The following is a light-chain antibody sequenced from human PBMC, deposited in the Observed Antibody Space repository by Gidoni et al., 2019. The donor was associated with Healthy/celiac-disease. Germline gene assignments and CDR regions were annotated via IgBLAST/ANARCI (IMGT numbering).Light chain of an antibody. J-gene: IGLJ2*01. CDR2: QDS. CDR3: QAWDSSTGV. CDR1: KLGDKY. V-gene: IGLV3-1*01. Sequence: SYELTQPPSVSGSPGQTASITCSGDKLGDKYACWYQQKPGQSPVLVIYQDSKRPSGIPERFSGSNSGNTATLTMSGTQAMDEADYYCQAWDSSTGVFGGGTKLTVL.